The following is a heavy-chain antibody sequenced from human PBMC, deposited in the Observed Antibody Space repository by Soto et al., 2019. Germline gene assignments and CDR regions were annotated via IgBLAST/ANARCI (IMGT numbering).Heavy chain of an antibody. CDR1: GFTFSNAW. Sequence: GESLKISCAASGFTFSNAWMSWVRQAPGKGLEWVGRIKSKTDGGTTDYAAPVKGRFTISRDDSKNTLYLQMNSLKTEDTAVYYCTTLISIAAPYSFDYWGQGTLVTVSS. J-gene: IGHJ4*02. V-gene: IGHV3-15*01. CDR3: TTLISIAAPYSFDY. CDR2: IKSKTDGGTT. D-gene: IGHD6-6*01.